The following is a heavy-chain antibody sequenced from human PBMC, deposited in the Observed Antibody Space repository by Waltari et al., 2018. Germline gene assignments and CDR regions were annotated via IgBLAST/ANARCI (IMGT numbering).Heavy chain of an antibody. Sequence: VQLVQSGAEAKTPGSSVTVSCKASGGTFSSYAISRVRQAPGQGLEWMGGIIPILGIANYAQKFQGRVTITADESTSTAYMELSSLRSEDTAVYYCAREPGGGSVDYWGQGTLVTVSS. V-gene: IGHV1-69*04. CDR3: AREPGGGSVDY. J-gene: IGHJ4*02. D-gene: IGHD1-26*01. CDR2: IIPILGIA. CDR1: GGTFSSYA.